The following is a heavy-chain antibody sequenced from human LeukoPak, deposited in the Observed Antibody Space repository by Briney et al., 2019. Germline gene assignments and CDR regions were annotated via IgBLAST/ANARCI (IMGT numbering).Heavy chain of an antibody. CDR1: GFTFSSYE. CDR3: ARDAGNTAFDY. Sequence: GGSLRLSCAASGFTFSSYEMNWVRQPPGKGLEWVSYISSGGGHINYVDSVKGRFTISRDNAENPLYLQMNSLRAEDTAIYYCARDAGNTAFDYWGQGTLVTVSS. J-gene: IGHJ4*02. CDR2: ISSGGGHI. V-gene: IGHV3-48*03. D-gene: IGHD5-18*01.